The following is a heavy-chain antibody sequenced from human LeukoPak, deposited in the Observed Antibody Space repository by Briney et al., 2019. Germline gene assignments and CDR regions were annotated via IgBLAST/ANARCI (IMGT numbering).Heavy chain of an antibody. D-gene: IGHD6-13*01. CDR2: INHSGST. J-gene: IGHJ4*02. V-gene: IGHV4-34*01. CDR1: GGSFSGYY. Sequence: PSETLSLTCAVYGGSFSGYYWSWIRQPPGKGLEWIGEINHSGSTNYNPSLKSRVTISVDTSKNQFSLKLSSVTAADTAVYYCASGVSSSWYYFDYWGQGTLVTVSS. CDR3: ASGVSSSWYYFDY.